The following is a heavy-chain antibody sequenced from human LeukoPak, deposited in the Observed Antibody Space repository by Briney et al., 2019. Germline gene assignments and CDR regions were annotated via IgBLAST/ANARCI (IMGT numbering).Heavy chain of an antibody. CDR2: ISAYNGNT. CDR1: GYTFTSYG. CDR3: AGARNPTIFGVVTLDY. Sequence: ASVKVSCKASGYTFTSYGISWVRQAPGQGLEWMGWISAYNGNTNYAQKFQGRVTMTTDTSTSTAYMELRSLRSDDTAVYYCAGARNPTIFGVVTLDYWGQGTLVTVSS. J-gene: IGHJ4*02. D-gene: IGHD3-3*01. V-gene: IGHV1-18*01.